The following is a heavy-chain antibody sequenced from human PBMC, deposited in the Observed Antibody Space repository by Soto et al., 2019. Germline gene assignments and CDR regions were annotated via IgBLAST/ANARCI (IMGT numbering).Heavy chain of an antibody. CDR2: IKQDGSET. V-gene: IGHV3-7*01. D-gene: IGHD6-13*01. CDR3: ATAETGRGGFDG. J-gene: IGHJ4*02. Sequence: GGSLRLSCAASRFTFSTYWMSWVRQAPGKGLEWVANIKQDGSETYYVDSVKGRFTISRDNAKNSLFLQMDSLRAEDTAVYYCATAETGRGGFDGWGQGTRVTVSS. CDR1: RFTFSTYW.